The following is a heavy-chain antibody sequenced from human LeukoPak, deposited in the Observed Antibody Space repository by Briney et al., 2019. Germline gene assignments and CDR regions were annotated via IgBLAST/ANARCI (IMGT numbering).Heavy chain of an antibody. V-gene: IGHV4-59*08. D-gene: IGHD3-3*01. CDR2: IYYSGST. CDR1: GGSISSYY. J-gene: IGHJ4*02. Sequence: SETLSLTCTVSGGSISSYYWSWIRQPPGKGLEWIGYIYYSGSTNYNPSLKSRVTISVDTSKNQFSLKLSSVTAADTAVYYCARGRDFWSGYLGYWGQGTQVTVSS. CDR3: ARGRDFWSGYLGY.